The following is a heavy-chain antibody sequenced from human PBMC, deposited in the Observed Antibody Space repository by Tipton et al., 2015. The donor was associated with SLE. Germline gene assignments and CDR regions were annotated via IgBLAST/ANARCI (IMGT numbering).Heavy chain of an antibody. D-gene: IGHD6-13*01. CDR2: IYDGGST. J-gene: IGHJ4*02. Sequence: GLVKPSETLSLTCAVSGYSISSGYYWGWIRQPPGKGLEWIGSIYDGGSTYYNPSLKRRVTISVDTSKNQFSLKLNSVTAADTAVYYCARETAASHLPDFWGQGTLVTVSS. V-gene: IGHV4-38-2*02. CDR3: ARETAASHLPDF. CDR1: GYSISSGYY.